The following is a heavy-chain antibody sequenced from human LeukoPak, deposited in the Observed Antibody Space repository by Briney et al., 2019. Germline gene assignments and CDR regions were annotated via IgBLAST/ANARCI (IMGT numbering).Heavy chain of an antibody. V-gene: IGHV3-23*01. Sequence: GGSLRLSCAGSGFTFSSYAMSWVRQAPGKGLEWVSAITSSGGSTYYADSVKGRFTISRDNSKSTLYLQMNSLRAEDTAVYYCAKRNYDFWSGYYRRAENHFDYWGQGTLVTVSS. D-gene: IGHD3-3*01. CDR2: ITSSGGST. CDR1: GFTFSSYA. J-gene: IGHJ4*02. CDR3: AKRNYDFWSGYYRRAENHFDY.